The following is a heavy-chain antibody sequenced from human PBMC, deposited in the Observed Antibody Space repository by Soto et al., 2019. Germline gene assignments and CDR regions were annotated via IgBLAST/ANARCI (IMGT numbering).Heavy chain of an antibody. Sequence: PSETLSLTCAVYGGSFSGYYWSWIRQPPGKGLEWIGEINHSGSTNYNPSLKSRVTISVDTSKNQFSLKLSSVTAADTAVYYCARGLVVPARLYGYWGQGTLVTVSS. V-gene: IGHV4-34*01. CDR3: ARGLVVPARLYGY. J-gene: IGHJ4*02. D-gene: IGHD2-2*01. CDR1: GGSFSGYY. CDR2: INHSGST.